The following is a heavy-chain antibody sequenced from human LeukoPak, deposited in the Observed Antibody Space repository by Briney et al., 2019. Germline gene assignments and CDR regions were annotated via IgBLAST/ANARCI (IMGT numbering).Heavy chain of an antibody. V-gene: IGHV1-69*05. CDR3: ARLGSMVTESVVTAAEVPN. CDR2: IIPIFGTA. J-gene: IGHJ3*01. Sequence: SVKVSCKASGGTFSSYAISWVRQAPGQGLEWMGGIIPIFGTANYAQKFQGRVTITTDESTSTAYMELSSLRSEDTAVYYCARLGSMVTESVVTAAEVPNWGQGTMVTVSS. CDR1: GGTFSSYA. D-gene: IGHD2-21*02.